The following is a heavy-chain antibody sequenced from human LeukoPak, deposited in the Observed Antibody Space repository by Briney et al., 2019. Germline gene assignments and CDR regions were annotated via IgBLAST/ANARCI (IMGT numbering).Heavy chain of an antibody. J-gene: IGHJ6*03. CDR1: GGSFSDYF. D-gene: IGHD3-3*01. CDR2: INHSGRT. V-gene: IGHV4-34*01. CDR3: ARATPGYDFWSGYYHVDYYYYMDV. Sequence: SETLSLTCAVYGGSFSDYFWGWIRQPPGRGLEWIGEINHSGRTYYNPSLKSRVTISVDTSKNQFSLKLSSVTAADTAVYYCARATPGYDFWSGYYHVDYYYYMDVWGKGTTVTVSS.